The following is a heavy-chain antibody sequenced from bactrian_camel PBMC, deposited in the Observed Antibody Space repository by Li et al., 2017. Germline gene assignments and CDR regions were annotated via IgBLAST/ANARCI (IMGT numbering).Heavy chain of an antibody. CDR3: ATDARDRCSYRTMFAS. Sequence: VQLVESGGATVQHGGSLRLSCTASGYTFSSYWIHWLRQAPGKEREGVAAIDSDGIASYADSVKGRFTISKDNANNTVNLMMNSLKPEDTAMYYCATDARDRCSYRTMFASWGRGTQVTVS. V-gene: IGHV3S26*01. J-gene: IGHJ6*01. D-gene: IGHD1*01. CDR2: IDSDGIA. CDR1: GYTFSSYW.